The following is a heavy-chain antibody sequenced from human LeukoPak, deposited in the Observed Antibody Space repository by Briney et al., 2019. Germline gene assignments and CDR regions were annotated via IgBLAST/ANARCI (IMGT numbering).Heavy chain of an antibody. V-gene: IGHV3-11*06. CDR3: ARAHGGSGYYLPLDY. J-gene: IGHJ4*02. CDR1: GFTFSDYY. Sequence: GGSLRLSCAASGFTFSDYYMSWIRQAPGKGLEWVSYISSGSTYTNYADSVKGRFTISRDNAKNSLYLRMISLRDDDTAVYYCARAHGGSGYYLPLDYWGQGTLVTVSS. D-gene: IGHD3-22*01. CDR2: ISSGSTYT.